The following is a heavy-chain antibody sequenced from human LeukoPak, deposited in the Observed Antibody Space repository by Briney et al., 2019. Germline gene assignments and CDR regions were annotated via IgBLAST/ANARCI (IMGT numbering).Heavy chain of an antibody. V-gene: IGHV1-2*04. Sequence: GASVKVSCKASGYTFTGYYMHWVRQAPGQGLEWMGWINPNSGGTNYAQKFQGWVTMTRDTSISTAYMELSRLRSDDTAVYYCARGLERLGDAFDIWGQGTMVTVSS. CDR3: ARGLERLGDAFDI. D-gene: IGHD1-1*01. CDR2: INPNSGGT. CDR1: GYTFTGYY. J-gene: IGHJ3*02.